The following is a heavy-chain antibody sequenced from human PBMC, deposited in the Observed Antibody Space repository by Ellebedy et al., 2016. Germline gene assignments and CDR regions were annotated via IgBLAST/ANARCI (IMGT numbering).Heavy chain of an antibody. Sequence: GGSLRLSCAASGFSVSGNYMTWVRQAPGKGLEWVSFMYLGGSSYYSDSVKGRFPISGDDRKNVIYLQMNSLRADDTAVYYCARSTMTRGVLKLPYGMDLWGQGTTVTVSS. CDR3: ARSTMTRGVLKLPYGMDL. CDR1: GFSVSGNY. V-gene: IGHV3-53*01. CDR2: MYLGGSS. J-gene: IGHJ6*02. D-gene: IGHD3-10*01.